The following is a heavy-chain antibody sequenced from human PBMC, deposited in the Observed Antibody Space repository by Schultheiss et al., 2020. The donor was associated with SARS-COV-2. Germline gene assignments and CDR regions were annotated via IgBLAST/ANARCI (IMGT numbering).Heavy chain of an antibody. CDR1: GFTFSSYA. CDR3: AKARHYYYYMDV. V-gene: IGHV3-23*01. J-gene: IGHJ6*03. CDR2: ISGSGGST. Sequence: GESLKISCAASGFTFSSYAMSWVRQAPGKGLEWVSAISGSGGSTYYADSVKGRFTISRDNSKNTLYLQMNSLRAEDTAVYYCAKARHYYYYMDVWGKGTTVTVSS.